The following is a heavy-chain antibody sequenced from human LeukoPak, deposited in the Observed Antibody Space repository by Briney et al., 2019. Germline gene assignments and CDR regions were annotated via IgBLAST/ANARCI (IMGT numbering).Heavy chain of an antibody. V-gene: IGHV3-64*01. CDR2: ISSDGGST. CDR3: VNYGMDV. CDR1: GFTFSMYA. Sequence: GGSLRLSCAASGFTFSMYAMHWVRQAPGRGLEYVSAISSDGGSTYYANSVKGRFTISRDNSKNTLYLQMGSLRAEDMAVYYCVNYGMDVWGQGTTVTVSS. J-gene: IGHJ6*02.